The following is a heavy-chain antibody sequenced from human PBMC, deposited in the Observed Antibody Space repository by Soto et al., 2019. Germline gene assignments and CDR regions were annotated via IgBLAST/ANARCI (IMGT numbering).Heavy chain of an antibody. J-gene: IGHJ6*02. CDR2: ISYDGSNK. Sequence: QVQLVESGGGVVQPGRSLRLSCAASGFTFSSYGMHWVRQAPGKGLEWVAVISYDGSNKYYADSVKGRFTISRDNSKNTLYLQIKSLRAEDTAVYYGAQYWDIVVVTAIRYGMDVWGQGTTVNVS. CDR1: GFTFSSYG. CDR3: AQYWDIVVVTAIRYGMDV. D-gene: IGHD2-21*02. V-gene: IGHV3-30*18.